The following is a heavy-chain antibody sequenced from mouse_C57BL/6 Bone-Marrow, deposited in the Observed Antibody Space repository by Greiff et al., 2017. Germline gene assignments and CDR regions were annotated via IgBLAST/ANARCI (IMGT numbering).Heavy chain of an antibody. Sequence: VQLQQSGPELVKPGASVKISCKASGYAFSSSWMNWVKQRPGQGLEWIGRIYPGDGDTNYNGKFKGKATLTADKSSSTAYMQLSSLTSEDSAVYLCARYYYSNYNYAMDYWGQGTSVTGSS. D-gene: IGHD2-5*01. CDR1: GYAFSSSW. CDR2: IYPGDGDT. J-gene: IGHJ4*01. V-gene: IGHV1-82*01. CDR3: ARYYYSNYNYAMDY.